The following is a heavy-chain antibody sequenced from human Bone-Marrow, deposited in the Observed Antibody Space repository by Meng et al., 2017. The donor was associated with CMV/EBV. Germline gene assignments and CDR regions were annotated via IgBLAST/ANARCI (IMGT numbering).Heavy chain of an antibody. V-gene: IGHV3-53*01. CDR2: IYSGGST. J-gene: IGHJ6*02. Sequence: GESLKISCAASGFTVSSNYMSWVRQAPGKGLEWVSVIYSGGSTYYADSVKGRFTISRDNSKNTLYLQMNSLRAEDTAVYYCASSGRGSSGYYYYYGMDVWGQGTTVTVS. D-gene: IGHD3-22*01. CDR3: ASSGRGSSGYYYYYGMDV. CDR1: GFTVSSNY.